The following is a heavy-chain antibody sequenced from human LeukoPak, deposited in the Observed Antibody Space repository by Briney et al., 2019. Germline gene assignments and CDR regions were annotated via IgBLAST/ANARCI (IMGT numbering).Heavy chain of an antibody. D-gene: IGHD6-19*01. CDR2: INPNSGGT. CDR1: GYTFTGYY. J-gene: IGHJ4*02. CDR3: ARIRDRDSGWSDFDY. V-gene: IGHV1-2*02. Sequence: ASVTVSCKASGYTFTGYYMHWVRQAPGQGLEWMGWINPNSGGTNYAQKFQGRVTMTRDTSISTAYMELSRLRSDDTAVYYCARIRDRDSGWSDFDYWGQGTLVTVSS.